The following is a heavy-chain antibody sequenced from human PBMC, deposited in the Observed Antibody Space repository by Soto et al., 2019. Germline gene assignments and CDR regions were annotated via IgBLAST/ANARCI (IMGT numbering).Heavy chain of an antibody. CDR3: ARVYGDYSSRFDY. J-gene: IGHJ4*02. CDR1: GFTFNIYA. Sequence: QVQLVESGGGVVQPGRSLRLSCAASGFTFNIYAMHWVRQAPGKGLEWVAVISYDGTKKYYSASVKGRFTISRDNSKSTLYLQMNSLTPEDTAEYYCARVYGDYSSRFDYWGQGTQVTVSS. V-gene: IGHV3-30*03. D-gene: IGHD4-17*01. CDR2: ISYDGTKK.